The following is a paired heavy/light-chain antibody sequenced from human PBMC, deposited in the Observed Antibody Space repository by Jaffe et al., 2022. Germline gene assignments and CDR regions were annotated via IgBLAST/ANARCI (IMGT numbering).Heavy chain of an antibody. V-gene: IGHV4-38-2*01. D-gene: IGHD5-12*01. CDR3: ARPEGVATPVPFHY. CDR2: VSHSGDT. Sequence: QVQLQESGPGLVKPSETLSLTCAVSGSSISSNYFWGWIRQPPGKGLEWIGDVSHSGDTYYNPSLKSRVTISLDTSRNQFSLKLTSVTAADTAVYYCARPEGVATPVPFHYWGQGTLVTVSS. J-gene: IGHJ4*02. CDR1: GSSISSNYF.
Light chain of an antibody. Sequence: SYELTQPLSVSVALGQTARITCGANNIENKIVHWYQQQPGQAPVVVIYRDSNRPSGIPERFSGSNSGNTATLTISRAQVEDEADYYCQVWDSNTAIFGGGTKLTVL. CDR3: QVWDSNTAI. CDR2: RDS. J-gene: IGLJ2*01. CDR1: NIENKI. V-gene: IGLV3-9*01.